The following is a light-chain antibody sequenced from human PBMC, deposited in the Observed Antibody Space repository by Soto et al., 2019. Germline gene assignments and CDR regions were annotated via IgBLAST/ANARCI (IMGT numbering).Light chain of an antibody. V-gene: IGKV3-20*01. CDR3: QQYAGSPRT. CDR2: AAS. CDR1: QTITSNY. Sequence: EIVLTQSPGTLSLSPGERATLSCRASQTITSNYLAWYQQKAGQAPRLLIYAASSRATGISDRFSGSGSGTDFTLNISRLEPEDYGVYYCQQYAGSPRTFGLGTKVEIK. J-gene: IGKJ1*01.